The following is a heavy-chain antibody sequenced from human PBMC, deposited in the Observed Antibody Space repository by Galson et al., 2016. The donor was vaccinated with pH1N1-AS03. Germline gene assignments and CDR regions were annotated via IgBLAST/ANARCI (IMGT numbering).Heavy chain of an antibody. Sequence: SLRLSCAASGFVFDNYAMHWVQQAPGKGLEWVSGISWKSGCIAYADSVKGRFTISRDNAKNALHLQMNSLRPEDTGLYYCAKDSGRLTHYYYGMDVWSQGTTVTVSS. CDR1: GFVFDNYA. CDR2: ISWKSGCI. CDR3: AKDSGRLTHYYYGMDV. V-gene: IGHV3-9*01. J-gene: IGHJ6*02. D-gene: IGHD2-15*01.